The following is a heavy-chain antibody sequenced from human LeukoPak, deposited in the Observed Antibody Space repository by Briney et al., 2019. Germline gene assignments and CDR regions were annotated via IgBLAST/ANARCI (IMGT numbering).Heavy chain of an antibody. CDR1: GLTFSGHW. D-gene: IGHD2-2*01. CDR3: VSFYETY. CDR2: ITNDGSST. V-gene: IGHV3-74*01. J-gene: IGHJ4*02. Sequence: PGGSLRLSCAASGLTFSGHWMHWVRQAPGKGLVWVSRITNDGSSTTYADSVKGRFTISKDNAKNTVYLQMNNLRAEDTAVYYCVSFYETYWGRGTLVTVSS.